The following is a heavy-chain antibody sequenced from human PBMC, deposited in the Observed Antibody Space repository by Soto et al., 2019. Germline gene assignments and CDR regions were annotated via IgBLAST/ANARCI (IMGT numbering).Heavy chain of an antibody. D-gene: IGHD3-9*01. V-gene: IGHV1-8*01. CDR1: GYTFTSYD. CDR3: ARLTRRYFDWLSLYYFDY. Sequence: QVQLVQSGAEVKKPGASVKVSCKASGYTFTSYDINWVRQATGQGLEWMGWMNPNSGNTGYAQKFQGRVTMTRNTSIRTAYMELSSLRYEDTAVYYCARLTRRYFDWLSLYYFDYWGQGTLVTVSS. J-gene: IGHJ4*02. CDR2: MNPNSGNT.